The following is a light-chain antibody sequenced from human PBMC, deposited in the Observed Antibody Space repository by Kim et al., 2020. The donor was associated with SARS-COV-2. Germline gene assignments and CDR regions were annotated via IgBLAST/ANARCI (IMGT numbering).Light chain of an antibody. CDR3: QQSYSTPIT. Sequence: DIQMTQSPSSLSAYVGDRVSITCRASQSITTHLNWYQQIPGKAPKLLIYAASRLQGGVPSRFRGSGSEREFTLAISSLQPEDFATYYCQQSYSTPITFGGGTKVDIK. J-gene: IGKJ4*01. CDR1: QSITTH. V-gene: IGKV1-39*01. CDR2: AAS.